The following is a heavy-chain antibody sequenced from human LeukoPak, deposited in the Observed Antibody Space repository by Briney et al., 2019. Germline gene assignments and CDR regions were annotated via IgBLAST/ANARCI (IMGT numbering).Heavy chain of an antibody. V-gene: IGHV4-59*01. D-gene: IGHD4-17*01. Sequence: SETLSLTCTVSGDSISSYFWSWIRQPPGKGLEWIGYIYFSGSTNYNPSLKSRVTMSLDTSRNQLSLKLNSVTAADTAVYYCARDRYGVSPDHWGQGTMVTVSS. J-gene: IGHJ5*02. CDR1: GDSISSYF. CDR3: ARDRYGVSPDH. CDR2: IYFSGST.